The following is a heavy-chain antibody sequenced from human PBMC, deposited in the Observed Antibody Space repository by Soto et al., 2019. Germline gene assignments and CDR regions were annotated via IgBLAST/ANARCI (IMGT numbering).Heavy chain of an antibody. V-gene: IGHV4-4*02. J-gene: IGHJ4*02. Sequence: SETLSLTCAVSGCSISSSNWWSWVRQPPGKGLEWIGEIFYSGSTYYNPSLKSRLTMSVDTSKNHFSLNLSSVTAADTAVYYCARRTGSSTYYFDYWGQRALVTVS. CDR3: ARRTGSSTYYFDY. D-gene: IGHD6-6*01. CDR1: GCSISSSNW. CDR2: IFYSGST.